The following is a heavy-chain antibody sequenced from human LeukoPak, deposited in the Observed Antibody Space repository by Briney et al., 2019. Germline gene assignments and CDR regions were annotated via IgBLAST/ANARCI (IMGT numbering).Heavy chain of an antibody. D-gene: IGHD2-15*01. Sequence: GGSLRLSCAASGFTLSSYAMSWVRQAPGKGLEWVSAISGSGGSTYYADSVKGRFTISRDNSKNTLYLQMNSLRAEDTAVYYCAKFRGGSSWFTDDAFDIWGQGTMVTVSS. CDR3: AKFRGGSSWFTDDAFDI. CDR1: GFTLSSYA. CDR2: ISGSGGST. V-gene: IGHV3-23*01. J-gene: IGHJ3*02.